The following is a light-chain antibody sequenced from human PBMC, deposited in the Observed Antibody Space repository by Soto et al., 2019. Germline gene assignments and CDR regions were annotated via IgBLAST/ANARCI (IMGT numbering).Light chain of an antibody. V-gene: IGKV3-15*01. CDR2: DAS. J-gene: IGKJ4*01. CDR3: QQYNNWPLT. CDR1: QSVTNK. Sequence: EIIMTQSPATLSVSPGERATLSCRASQSVTNKLAWYQQKPGQAPRLLIYDASTRATDIPASFSGSGSGTEFTLTISSLQSEDFASYYCQQYNNWPLTFGGGTRVEIK.